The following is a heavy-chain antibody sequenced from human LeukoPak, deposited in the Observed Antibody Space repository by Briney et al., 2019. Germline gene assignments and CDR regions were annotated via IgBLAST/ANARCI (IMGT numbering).Heavy chain of an antibody. CDR2: ISPYNENR. CDR1: GYTFTSYG. D-gene: IGHD1-26*01. J-gene: IGHJ4*02. Sequence: ASVKVSCKASGYTFTSYGISWVRQAPGQGLEWMGWISPYNENRKYLQKLQGRVTLSTDTSTSTAYMELRSLTSDDTAVYCCAREESIGRYQFLHDYWGQGTLVTVSS. V-gene: IGHV1-18*01. CDR3: AREESIGRYQFLHDY.